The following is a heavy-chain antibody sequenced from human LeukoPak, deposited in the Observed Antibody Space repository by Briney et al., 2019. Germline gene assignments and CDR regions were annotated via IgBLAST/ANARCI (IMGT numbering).Heavy chain of an antibody. J-gene: IGHJ4*02. CDR1: GFTFSSYA. CDR3: AKMPVSYSSGWSTFDY. CDR2: IGGSDGRT. Sequence: QSGGSLRLSCAASGFTFSSYAMSWVRQAPGKGLEWVSGIGGSDGRTYYADSVKGRFTISRDNSKNTLYLQMNSLRAEGTAIYYCAKMPVSYSSGWSTFDYWGQGSLVTVSS. V-gene: IGHV3-23*01. D-gene: IGHD6-19*01.